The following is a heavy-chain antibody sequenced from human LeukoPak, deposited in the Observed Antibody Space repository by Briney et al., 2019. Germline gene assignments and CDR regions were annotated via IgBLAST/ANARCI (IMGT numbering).Heavy chain of an antibody. J-gene: IGHJ3*02. Sequence: GGSLRLSCAASGFTFSSYEMNWVRQAPGKGLEWVSYISGSGSTIYYADSVKGRFTISRDNAKNSLYLQMNSLRAEDTAVYYCARIYSDAFDIWGQGTMVTVSS. CDR2: ISGSGSTI. D-gene: IGHD6-13*01. V-gene: IGHV3-48*03. CDR3: ARIYSDAFDI. CDR1: GFTFSSYE.